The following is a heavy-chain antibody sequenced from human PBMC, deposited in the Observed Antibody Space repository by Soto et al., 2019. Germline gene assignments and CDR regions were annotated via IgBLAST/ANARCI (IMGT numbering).Heavy chain of an antibody. V-gene: IGHV4-31*03. D-gene: IGHD2-21*01. J-gene: IGHJ4*02. Sequence: QVQLQESGPGLVKPSQTLSLTCTVSGGSISSGGYHWSWIRQHPGKALEWIGYIYYSGSTYYDPSIKSRVTISGDTSKKQVTLKLSSVTAADTAVYYCAKVPLCGGRDYWGQGTLVTVSS. CDR3: AKVPLCGGRDY. CDR1: GGSISSGGYH. CDR2: IYYSGST.